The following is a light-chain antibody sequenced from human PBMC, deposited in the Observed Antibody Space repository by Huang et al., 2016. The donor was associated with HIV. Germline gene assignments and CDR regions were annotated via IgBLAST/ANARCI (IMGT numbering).Light chain of an antibody. Sequence: AIQMTQSPSSLSASVGDRVTITCRASQGITDDLAWYQQKPGKAPKLLISGASTWRSGVPSRFGGSGSGTDFTLTISSLQPEDYATYYCLQDHNYPRTFGQGTKVEI. CDR1: QGITDD. J-gene: IGKJ1*01. CDR2: GAS. V-gene: IGKV1-6*01. CDR3: LQDHNYPRT.